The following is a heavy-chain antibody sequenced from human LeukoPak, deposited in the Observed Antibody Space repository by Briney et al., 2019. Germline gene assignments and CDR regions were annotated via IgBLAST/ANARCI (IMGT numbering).Heavy chain of an antibody. V-gene: IGHV4-34*01. Sequence: SETLSLICGVSGGSFSSHYWTWIRQPPGKGLEWIGEMNLRGSTNYNPSLESRVTVSADTSRNQLSLSLTSVTAADSAVYFCARGLRQGSAWSWGPKEKSYQYMDVWGTGTTVIVSS. CDR1: GGSFSSHY. D-gene: IGHD6-19*01. CDR3: ARGLRQGSAWSWGPKEKSYQYMDV. CDR2: MNLRGST. J-gene: IGHJ6*04.